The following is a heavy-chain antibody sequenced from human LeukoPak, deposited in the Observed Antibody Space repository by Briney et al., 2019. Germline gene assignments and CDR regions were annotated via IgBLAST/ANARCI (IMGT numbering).Heavy chain of an antibody. CDR2: INPNSGGT. V-gene: IGHV1-2*02. J-gene: IGHJ4*02. CDR3: ASIAARPPYFDY. CDR1: GDTFTGYY. D-gene: IGHD6-6*01. Sequence: ASVKGSCKASGDTFTGYYMHWVRQAPGQGLEWMGWINPNSGGTNYAQKFQGRVTMTRDTSISTAYMELSRLRSDDTAVYYCASIAARPPYFDYWGQGTLVTVSS.